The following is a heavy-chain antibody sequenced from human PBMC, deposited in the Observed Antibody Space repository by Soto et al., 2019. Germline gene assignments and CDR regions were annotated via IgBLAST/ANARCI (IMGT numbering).Heavy chain of an antibody. CDR3: ARGTDYYDSSGYVDY. D-gene: IGHD3-22*01. CDR1: GGSISSGGYS. Sequence: SETLSLTCAVSGGSISSGGYSWSWIRQPPGKGLEWIGYVYHSGSTYYNPSLKSRVTISLDRSKNQFSLKLNSVTAADTAVYYCARGTDYYDSSGYVDYWGQGMLVTVSS. CDR2: VYHSGST. J-gene: IGHJ4*02. V-gene: IGHV4-30-2*01.